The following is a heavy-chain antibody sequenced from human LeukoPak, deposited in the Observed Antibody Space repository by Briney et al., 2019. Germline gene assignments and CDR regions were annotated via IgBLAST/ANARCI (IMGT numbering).Heavy chain of an antibody. CDR1: GGSFSGYY. Sequence: SETLSLTCAVYGGSFSGYYWSWIRQPPGKGLEWIWEINHSGSTNYNPALKSRVTISVDTSKNQSSLKLSSVPAADTAVYYCARHLRRRPMVRGVKKGGAFDIWGQGTMVTVSS. CDR3: ARHLRRRPMVRGVKKGGAFDI. D-gene: IGHD3-10*01. J-gene: IGHJ3*02. CDR2: INHSGST. V-gene: IGHV4-34*01.